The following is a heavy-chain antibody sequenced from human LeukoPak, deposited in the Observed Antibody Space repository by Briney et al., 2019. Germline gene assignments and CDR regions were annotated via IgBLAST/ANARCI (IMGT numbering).Heavy chain of an antibody. CDR2: THDRGLT. J-gene: IGHJ2*01. Sequence: SETLSLTCTVSGGSISDYYWNWIRQAPGKGLEWIVKTHDRGLTNHNPSHQRRVTASLDKSKNQVSLTLTSVTAADTAVYYCATTLPGRVPPRYWYFDLWGRGTPVTVSS. D-gene: IGHD1-26*01. V-gene: IGHV4-4*08. CDR1: GGSISDYY. CDR3: ATTLPGRVPPRYWYFDL.